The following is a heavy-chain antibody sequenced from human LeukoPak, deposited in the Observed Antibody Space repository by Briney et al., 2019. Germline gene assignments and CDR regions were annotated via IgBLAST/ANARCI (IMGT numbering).Heavy chain of an antibody. J-gene: IGHJ4*02. D-gene: IGHD3-3*01. CDR3: ARGPLPGVGIRLFDY. CDR2: IYYSGST. Sequence: SETLSLTCTVSGGSISSYYWSWIRQPPGKGLEWIGYIYYSGSTNYNPSLKSRVTISVDTSKNQFSLKLSSVTAADTAVYYCARGPLPGVGIRLFDYWGQGTLVTVSS. V-gene: IGHV4-59*01. CDR1: GGSISSYY.